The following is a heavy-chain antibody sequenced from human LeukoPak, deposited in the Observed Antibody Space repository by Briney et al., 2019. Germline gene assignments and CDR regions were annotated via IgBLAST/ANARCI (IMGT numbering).Heavy chain of an antibody. J-gene: IGHJ4*02. CDR3: ARDIRYYGSGSYIDY. CDR2: ISSSSSYI. V-gene: IGHV3-21*01. D-gene: IGHD3-10*01. Sequence: GGSLRLSCAASGFTFSSYSMNWVRQAPGKGLEWVSSISSSSSYIYYADSVKGRFTISRDNAKNSLYLQMNSLRAEDTAVYYCARDIRYYGSGSYIDYWGQGTLVTVSS. CDR1: GFTFSSYS.